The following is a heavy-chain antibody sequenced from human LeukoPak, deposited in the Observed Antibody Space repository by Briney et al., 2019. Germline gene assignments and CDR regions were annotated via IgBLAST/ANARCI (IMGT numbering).Heavy chain of an antibody. Sequence: ASVKVSCKASGYTFTSYGISWVRQARGQGLEWMGWISAYNGNTNYAQKLQRRVTIPTHTSTSTAYMELRSLRSDDTAVYYCARESCSGGSCPIDYWGQGTLVTVSS. CDR2: ISAYNGNT. J-gene: IGHJ4*02. CDR3: ARESCSGGSCPIDY. V-gene: IGHV1-18*01. CDR1: GYTFTSYG. D-gene: IGHD2-15*01.